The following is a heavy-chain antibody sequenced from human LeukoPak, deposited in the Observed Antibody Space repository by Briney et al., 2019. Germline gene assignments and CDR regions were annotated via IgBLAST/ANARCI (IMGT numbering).Heavy chain of an antibody. CDR2: IHYSGST. V-gene: IGHV4-59*01. J-gene: IGHJ4*02. CDR3: ARDKVPGDY. CDR1: GGSITSYY. Sequence: SGTLSLTCTVSGGSITSYYWNWIRQPPGKGLEWIGYIHYSGSTDYNPSLKSRVTISVDTSKNQFSLNLRSVTAADTAVYYCARDKVPGDYWGQGTLVTVSS.